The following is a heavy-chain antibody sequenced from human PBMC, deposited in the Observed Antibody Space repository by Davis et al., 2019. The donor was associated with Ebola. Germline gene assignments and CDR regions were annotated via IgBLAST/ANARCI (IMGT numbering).Heavy chain of an antibody. V-gene: IGHV2-5*02. CDR3: AHSLILGYCSGGSCYSETTYYFDY. D-gene: IGHD2-15*01. Sequence: SGPTLVKPTQTLTLTCTFSGFSLSTSGVGVGWIRQPPGKALEWLALIYWDDDTRYSSSLKSRLTITKDTSKNQVVLTMTNMDPVDTATYYCAHSLILGYCSGGSCYSETTYYFDYWGQGTLVTVSS. J-gene: IGHJ4*02. CDR2: IYWDDDT. CDR1: GFSLSTSGVG.